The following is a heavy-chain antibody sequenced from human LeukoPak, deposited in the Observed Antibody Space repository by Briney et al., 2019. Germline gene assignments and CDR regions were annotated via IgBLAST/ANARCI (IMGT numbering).Heavy chain of an antibody. V-gene: IGHV4-39*07. Sequence: SETLSLTCTVSGGSICSSSYYWGWIRQPPGKGLEWIASIYYSGGTYYNPSLKSRVTISVDTSKNQFSLKLSSVTAADTAVYYCARVDYDILTGYPIGAFDIWGQGTMVTVSS. J-gene: IGHJ3*02. D-gene: IGHD3-9*01. CDR1: GGSICSSSYY. CDR3: ARVDYDILTGYPIGAFDI. CDR2: IYYSGGT.